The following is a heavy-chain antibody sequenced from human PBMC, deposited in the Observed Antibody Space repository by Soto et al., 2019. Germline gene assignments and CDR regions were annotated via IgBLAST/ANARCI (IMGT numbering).Heavy chain of an antibody. CDR2: IWYDGSNK. V-gene: IGHV3-33*01. CDR3: ARADYYDSSGYYYGAFDI. Sequence: GGSLRLSCAASGFTFSSYCMHWVRQAPGKGLEWVAVIWYDGSNKYYADSVKGRFTISRDNSKNTLYLQMNSLRAEDTAVYYCARADYYDSSGYYYGAFDIWGQGTMVTVSS. CDR1: GFTFSSYC. J-gene: IGHJ3*02. D-gene: IGHD3-22*01.